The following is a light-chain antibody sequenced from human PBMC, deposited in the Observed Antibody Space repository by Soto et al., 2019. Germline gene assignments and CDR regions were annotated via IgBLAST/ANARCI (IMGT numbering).Light chain of an antibody. J-gene: IGKJ1*01. CDR2: HAS. V-gene: IGKV1-5*01. CDR1: QTISSW. CDR3: LQDYSYPRT. Sequence: DIQMTQSPSTLSGSVGDRVTITCRASQTISSWLAWYQQKPGKAPKLLIYHASNLQSGVPSRFSGSGSGTEFTLTISSLQPDDFATYYCLQDYSYPRTFGQGTKVDIK.